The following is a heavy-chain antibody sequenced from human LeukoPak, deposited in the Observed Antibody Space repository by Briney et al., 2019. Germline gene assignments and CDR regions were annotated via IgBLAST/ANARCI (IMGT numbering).Heavy chain of an antibody. CDR2: MNPNSGNT. CDR3: ARGFLEWGDRDY. J-gene: IGHJ4*02. CDR1: GYTFTSYD. D-gene: IGHD3-10*01. Sequence: EASVKVSCKASGYTFTSYDINWVRQATGQGLEWMGWMNPNSGNTGYAQKFQGRVTMTRNTSISTAYMELSSLRSEDTAVYYCARGFLEWGDRDYWGQGTLVTVSS. V-gene: IGHV1-8*01.